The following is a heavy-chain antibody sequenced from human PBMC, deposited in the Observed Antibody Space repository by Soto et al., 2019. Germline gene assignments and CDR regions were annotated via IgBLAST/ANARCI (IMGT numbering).Heavy chain of an antibody. J-gene: IGHJ6*02. V-gene: IGHV5-51*01. Sequence: GESLKISCTASGYSFTNYWIGWVRQMPGKGPEWMGIIYPGDSDTRYSPSFQGQVTISADKSTSTAYLLWSSLKASDTTIYFCAGSIFYYGMDVWGQGTTVTVSS. CDR1: GYSFTNYW. CDR3: AGSIFYYGMDV. CDR2: IYPGDSDT.